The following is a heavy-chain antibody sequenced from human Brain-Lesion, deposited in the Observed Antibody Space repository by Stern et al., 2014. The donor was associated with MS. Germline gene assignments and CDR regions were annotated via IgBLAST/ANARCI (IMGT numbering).Heavy chain of an antibody. D-gene: IGHD2-21*02. Sequence: VQLVESGGGVVQPGRSLRLSCAASGFTFISYGIHWVRQAPGKGLEWVTVIWLEGNTKYYADSVKGRFTISRDNSKNTVYLHMDSLRADDTAVYYCAREDCGGDCPPNYWGRGTLVTVSS. CDR3: AREDCGGDCPPNY. J-gene: IGHJ4*02. V-gene: IGHV3-33*01. CDR1: GFTFISYG. CDR2: IWLEGNTK.